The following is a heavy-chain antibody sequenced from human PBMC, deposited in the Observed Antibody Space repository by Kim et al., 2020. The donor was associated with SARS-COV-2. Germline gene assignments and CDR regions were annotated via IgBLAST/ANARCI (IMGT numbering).Heavy chain of an antibody. D-gene: IGHD3-10*01. J-gene: IGHJ4*01. CDR1: GGSVSSSSNY. CDR3: AKKDLWFGELLSSNFD. V-gene: IGHV4-39*07. Sequence: SETLSLTCTVSGGSVSSSSNYWGWIRQPPGGGLEWIGSIYYSGSSYYNPSLKSRVTISVDTSKNQFSLKLSSVTAADTAVYYCAKKDLWFGELLSSNFD. CDR2: IYYSGSS.